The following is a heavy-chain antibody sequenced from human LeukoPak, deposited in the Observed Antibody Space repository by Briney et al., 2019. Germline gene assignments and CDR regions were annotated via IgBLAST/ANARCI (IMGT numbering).Heavy chain of an antibody. J-gene: IGHJ4*02. CDR3: TRGTDYDASGYVGY. Sequence: GGSLRLSCAASGFIFSNYWMTWVRQTPGKGLEWVANVKQDGSEKDYVDSVKGRFTISRDNAKNSLYLQMNSLRAEDTGVYYCTRGTDYDASGYVGYWGRGTLVTVSS. CDR2: VKQDGSEK. CDR1: GFIFSNYW. D-gene: IGHD3-22*01. V-gene: IGHV3-7*03.